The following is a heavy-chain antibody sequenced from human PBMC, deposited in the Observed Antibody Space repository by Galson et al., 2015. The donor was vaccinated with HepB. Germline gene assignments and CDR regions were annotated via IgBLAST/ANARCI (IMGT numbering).Heavy chain of an antibody. CDR1: GGSISSYY. V-gene: IGHV4-4*07. D-gene: IGHD2-21*01. Sequence: TLSLTCTVSGGSISSYYWSWIRQPAGKGLEWIGRIYTSGSTNYNPSLKSRVTMSVDTSKNQLSLNLTSVTAADTAVYYCARGPISNIPLDYWGQGTLVTVSS. J-gene: IGHJ4*02. CDR3: ARGPISNIPLDY. CDR2: IYTSGST.